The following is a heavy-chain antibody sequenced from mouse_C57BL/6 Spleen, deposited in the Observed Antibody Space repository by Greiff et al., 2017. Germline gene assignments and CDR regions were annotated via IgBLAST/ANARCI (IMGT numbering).Heavy chain of an antibody. V-gene: IGHV1-4*01. CDR2: INPSSGYT. CDR3: AREGGYDGFDY. D-gene: IGHD2-2*01. J-gene: IGHJ2*01. Sequence: VHLVESGAELARPGASVKMSCKASGYTFTSYTMHWVKQRPGQGLEWIGYINPSSGYTKYNQKFKDKATLTADISSSTAYMQLSSLTSEDSAVYYCAREGGYDGFDYWGQGTTLTVSS. CDR1: GYTFTSYT.